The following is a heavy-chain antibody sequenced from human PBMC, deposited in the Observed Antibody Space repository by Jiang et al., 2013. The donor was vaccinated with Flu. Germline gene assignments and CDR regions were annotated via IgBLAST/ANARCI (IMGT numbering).Heavy chain of an antibody. CDR1: GFTFSSYG. Sequence: QLVESGGGLVQPGGSLRLSCVGSGFTFSSYGVNWVRQAPGKGLEWVSGISGSGGSTSYADSVKGRFTISRDNSKNTLYLQLNSLRAEDTAVYYCAKDKALYYYYYGMDVWGQGTTVTVSS. V-gene: IGHV3-23*04. CDR3: AKDKALYYYYYGMDV. CDR2: ISGSGGST. J-gene: IGHJ6*02.